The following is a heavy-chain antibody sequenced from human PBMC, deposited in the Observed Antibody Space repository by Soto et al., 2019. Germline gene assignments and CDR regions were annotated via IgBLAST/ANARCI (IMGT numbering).Heavy chain of an antibody. CDR3: AQRRGSSGYEFDH. J-gene: IGHJ5*02. Sequence: EVQLVESGGDLVQPGRSLRLSCAASGFTFDDYAMYWIRQVPGKGLEWVSGITSNSANIDYADSVKGRFIISRDDAKSSLYLQMSNLRPEDTALYYCAQRRGSSGYEFDHWGQGTPVTVSS. V-gene: IGHV3-9*01. CDR1: GFTFDDYA. CDR2: ITSNSANI. D-gene: IGHD3-22*01.